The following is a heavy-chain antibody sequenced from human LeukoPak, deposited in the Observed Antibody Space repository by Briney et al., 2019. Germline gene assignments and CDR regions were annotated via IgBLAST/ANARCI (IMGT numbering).Heavy chain of an antibody. Sequence: PGGSLRLSCAASGFTFSSYSMNWVRQAPGKGLEWVSSISSSSSYIYYADSVEGRFTISRDNAKNSLYLQMNSLRAEDTAVYYCARWIAVAGSRAWFDPWGQGTLVTVSS. CDR1: GFTFSSYS. D-gene: IGHD6-19*01. CDR3: ARWIAVAGSRAWFDP. CDR2: ISSSSSYI. J-gene: IGHJ5*02. V-gene: IGHV3-21*01.